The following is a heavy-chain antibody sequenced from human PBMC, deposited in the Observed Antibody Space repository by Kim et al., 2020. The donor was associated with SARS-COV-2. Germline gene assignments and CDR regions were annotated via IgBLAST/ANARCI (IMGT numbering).Heavy chain of an antibody. Sequence: GTTDFAAPVKRRFTISRDDSKNTLYLLMNSLKTEDTAVYYCTTADRSILDYWGQGTLVTVSS. V-gene: IGHV3-15*01. D-gene: IGHD2-15*01. J-gene: IGHJ4*02. CDR2: GTT. CDR3: TTADRSILDY.